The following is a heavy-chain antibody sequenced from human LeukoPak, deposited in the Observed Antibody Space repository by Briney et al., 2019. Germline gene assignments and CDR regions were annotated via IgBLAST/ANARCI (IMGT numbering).Heavy chain of an antibody. V-gene: IGHV3-7*01. CDR2: IKQDESEE. CDR3: ARERIVGATDFDY. CDR1: GFAFSNYW. J-gene: IGHJ4*02. D-gene: IGHD1-26*01. Sequence: PGGSLRLSCAASGFAFSNYWMTWVRQAPGRGLEWVANIKQDESEEHYVDSVKGRFTISRDNAKNSLYLRMNSLRAEDTAVYYCARERIVGATDFDYWGQGTLVTVSS.